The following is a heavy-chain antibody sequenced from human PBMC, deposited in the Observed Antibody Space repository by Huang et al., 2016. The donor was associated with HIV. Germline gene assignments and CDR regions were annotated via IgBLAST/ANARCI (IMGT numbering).Heavy chain of an antibody. CDR1: GFTFGSFG. Sequence: QVQLVESGGGVVQPGGSLRLSCTASGFTFGSFGMHWVGQAPGKVLEWVAFIRYDGNNYYYADSVRGRFTISRDNSKDTLYLQMNRLRPDDSAVYYCAKDLTYTFGRHFDYWGRGTLVTVSS. D-gene: IGHD3-3*01. CDR3: AKDLTYTFGRHFDY. J-gene: IGHJ4*02. CDR2: IRYDGNNY. V-gene: IGHV3-30*02.